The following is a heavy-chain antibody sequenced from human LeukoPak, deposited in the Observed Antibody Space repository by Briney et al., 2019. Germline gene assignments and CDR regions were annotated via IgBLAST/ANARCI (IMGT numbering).Heavy chain of an antibody. CDR3: ASSYEDYVWGSYRFDY. J-gene: IGHJ4*02. Sequence: EASVKVSCKSSGYIFTSYGISWVRQAPGQGLEWMGWISAYNGNTNYAQKLQGRVTMTTDTSTSTAYMELRSLRSDDTAVYYCASSYEDYVWGSYRFDYWGQGTLVTVSS. CDR2: ISAYNGNT. D-gene: IGHD3-16*02. CDR1: GYIFTSYG. V-gene: IGHV1-18*01.